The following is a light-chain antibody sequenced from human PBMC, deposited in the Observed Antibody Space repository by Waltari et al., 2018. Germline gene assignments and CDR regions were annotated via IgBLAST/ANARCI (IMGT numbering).Light chain of an antibody. CDR2: SAS. J-gene: IGKJ4*01. CDR1: QGISKW. V-gene: IGKV1-12*01. CDR3: QQTTRFQLT. Sequence: DIQLTQSPSSVYASVGDRVTITCRASQGISKWLAWYQQKPGKSPRLLIYSASSWQRGVPSRFSGSGSGTDFTLTITSLQPEDFATYYCQQTTRFQLTFGGGTKVQIK.